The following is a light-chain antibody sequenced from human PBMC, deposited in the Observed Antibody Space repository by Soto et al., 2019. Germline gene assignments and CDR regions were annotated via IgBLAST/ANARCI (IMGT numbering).Light chain of an antibody. CDR1: QDISSW. V-gene: IGKV1-12*01. Sequence: DIQMIQSPSSVSTSVGDSVTITCRASQDISSWLAWYQQKPGKAPNLLIYAASNLQSGVPSRFSGSGSGTDFTLTINSLQPEDIATYYWQQTNSFPRTFGQGTKVEVK. J-gene: IGKJ1*01. CDR3: QQTNSFPRT. CDR2: AAS.